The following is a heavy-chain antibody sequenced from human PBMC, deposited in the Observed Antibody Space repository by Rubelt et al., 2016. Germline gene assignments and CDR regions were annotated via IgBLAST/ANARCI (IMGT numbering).Heavy chain of an antibody. Sequence: QVQLWQSGPGLVKPSETLSLTCGISGDSVSSKSAAWNWIRKSPSGGLEWLGRTYYRSKWYRESALSVKSRIIINPDASKNQFSLQLNFVIPEDTAVYYCARSTADIDYWGQGVLVTVSS. V-gene: IGHV6-1*01. CDR1: GDSVSSKSAA. CDR2: TYYRSKWYR. J-gene: IGHJ4*02. CDR3: ARSTADIDY. D-gene: IGHD1-26*01.